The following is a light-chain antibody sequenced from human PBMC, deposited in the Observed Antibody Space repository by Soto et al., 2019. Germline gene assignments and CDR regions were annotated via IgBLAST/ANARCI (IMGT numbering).Light chain of an antibody. Sequence: DIKMTQSPPTLSASVGDRVAITCRASRSIGDWLAWYQQKPGRAPKLLISDVSRLESGVPSRFSGSGSGTEFTLTISSLQTDDFATYYCQQHNNSPWTFGQGTKVDIK. CDR3: QQHNNSPWT. V-gene: IGKV1-5*01. CDR1: RSIGDW. CDR2: DVS. J-gene: IGKJ1*01.